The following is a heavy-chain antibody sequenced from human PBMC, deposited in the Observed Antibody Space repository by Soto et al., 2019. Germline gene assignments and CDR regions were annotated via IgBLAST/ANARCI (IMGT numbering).Heavy chain of an antibody. CDR2: ITSSSSSI. CDR3: ASHYGDNGGFDP. V-gene: IGHV3-21*06. J-gene: IGHJ5*02. CDR1: GFTFSAYN. D-gene: IGHD4-17*01. Sequence: EVQLVETGGGLVKQGGSLSLSCAASGFTFSAYNMNWVRQPQGKGLEWVSSITSSSSSIYYSDSLKGRFTIYRDNAKNSMYLQMNSLRTDDTAVYYCASHYGDNGGFDPWGQGTLVTVSS.